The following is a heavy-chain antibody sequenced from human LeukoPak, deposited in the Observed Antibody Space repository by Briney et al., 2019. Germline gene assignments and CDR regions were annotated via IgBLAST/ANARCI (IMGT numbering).Heavy chain of an antibody. J-gene: IGHJ6*03. V-gene: IGHV4-61*02. CDR1: GGSISSGSYY. CDR2: IYTSGST. Sequence: SETLSLTCTVSGGSISSGSYYWSWIRQPAGKGLEWIGRIYTSGSTNYNPSLKSRVTISVDTSKNQFSLKLSSVTAADTAVYYCARLSDYVWGSYRYTGPLYYMDVWGKGTTVTVPS. D-gene: IGHD3-16*02. CDR3: ARLSDYVWGSYRYTGPLYYMDV.